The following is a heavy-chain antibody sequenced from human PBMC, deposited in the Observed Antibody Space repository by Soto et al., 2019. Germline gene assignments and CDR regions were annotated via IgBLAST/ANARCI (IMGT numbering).Heavy chain of an antibody. J-gene: IGHJ4*02. Sequence: PSETLSLTWSVSGDSLKNHHWAWMRHSPGKGLEWIGNIYDSGSTNYSPALKSRVSMSVDTSKNLFSLKMNSVTAADTAVYYFARSSMVPVDYFDFWGQGTVVTVS. CDR1: GDSLKNHH. CDR2: IYDSGST. CDR3: ARSSMVPVDYFDF. D-gene: IGHD3-10*01. V-gene: IGHV4-59*11.